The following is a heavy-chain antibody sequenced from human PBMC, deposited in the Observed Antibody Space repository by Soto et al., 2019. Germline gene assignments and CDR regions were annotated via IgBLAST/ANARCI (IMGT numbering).Heavy chain of an antibody. V-gene: IGHV1-2*02. CDR2: INPNSGGT. D-gene: IGHD3-3*01. CDR1: GYTFTGYY. Sequence: QVQLVQSGAEVKKPGASVKVSCKASGYTFTGYYMHWVRQAPGQGLERMGWINPNSGGTNYAQKFQGTVTMTRDTSISTAYMELSRLRSDDTAVYYCARGGVLTIFGVVTPNDYWGQGTLVTVSS. J-gene: IGHJ4*02. CDR3: ARGGVLTIFGVVTPNDY.